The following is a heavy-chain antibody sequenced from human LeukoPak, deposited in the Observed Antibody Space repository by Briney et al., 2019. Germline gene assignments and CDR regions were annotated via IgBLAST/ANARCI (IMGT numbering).Heavy chain of an antibody. CDR3: ARDGGSGWYDYYYYMDV. D-gene: IGHD6-19*01. Sequence: GGSLRLSCAASGFTVRSNYMSWVRQAPGKGLEWVSVIYSGGSTYYADSVKGRFTISRDNSKNTLYLQMNSLRAEDTAVFYCARDGGSGWYDYYYYMDVWGKGTTVTVSS. J-gene: IGHJ6*03. V-gene: IGHV3-66*01. CDR2: IYSGGST. CDR1: GFTVRSNY.